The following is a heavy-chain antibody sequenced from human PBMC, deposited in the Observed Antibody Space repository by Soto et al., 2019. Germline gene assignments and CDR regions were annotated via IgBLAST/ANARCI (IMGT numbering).Heavy chain of an antibody. J-gene: IGHJ4*02. CDR2: ISATGGST. CDR1: GFTFTSFA. CDR3: AKGGAYCGGDCTRAY. D-gene: IGHD2-21*02. V-gene: IGHV3-23*01. Sequence: EVQLLESGGGLVQPGGSLRLSCAASGFTFTSFAMAWVRQAPGKGLEWVAGISATGGSTHYADSVKGRFTISRDNSRNTVYLQMYRLRAEDTAVYYCAKGGAYCGGDCTRAYWGQGTLVTVSS.